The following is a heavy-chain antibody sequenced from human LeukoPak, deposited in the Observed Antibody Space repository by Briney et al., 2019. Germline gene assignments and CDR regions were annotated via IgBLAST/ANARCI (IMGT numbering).Heavy chain of an antibody. J-gene: IGHJ4*02. CDR2: IYYSGSS. CDR3: ARHGHYFDSSGYYSIPDF. V-gene: IGHV4-59*08. D-gene: IGHD3-22*01. CDR1: SRSISNYY. Sequence: KPSETLSLTCTVSSRSISNYYWSWIRQPPGKGLEWIGYIYYSGSSNYNPSLKSRVTISVDTSKNQISLKLSSVTAADTAVYYCARHGHYFDSSGYYSIPDFWGQGTLVTVSS.